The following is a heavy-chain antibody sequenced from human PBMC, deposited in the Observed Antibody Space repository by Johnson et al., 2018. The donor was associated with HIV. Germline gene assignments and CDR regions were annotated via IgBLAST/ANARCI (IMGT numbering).Heavy chain of an antibody. Sequence: QMLLVESGGGVVQPGRSLRLSCAASGFSFDSHAINWVRQAPGKGLQWVSAISYSGSSTYYADSVKGRFTISRDNSKNTLYLQMNSLRAEDTAVYYCARRGLANAFDIWGQGTMVTVSS. CDR2: ISYSGSST. D-gene: IGHD3-10*01. V-gene: IGHV3-30*01. J-gene: IGHJ3*02. CDR3: ARRGLANAFDI. CDR1: GFSFDSHA.